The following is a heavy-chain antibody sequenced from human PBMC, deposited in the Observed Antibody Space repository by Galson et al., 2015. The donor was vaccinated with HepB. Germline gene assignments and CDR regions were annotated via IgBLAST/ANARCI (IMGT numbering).Heavy chain of an antibody. J-gene: IGHJ4*02. V-gene: IGHV3-48*03. Sequence: SLRLSCAASGFTFSSYEMNWVRQAPGKGLEWVSYISSSGSTIYYADSVKGRFTISRDNAKNSLYLQMNSLRAEDTAVYYCARLNTAMDPWGDYWGQGTLVTVSS. D-gene: IGHD5-18*01. CDR2: ISSSGSTI. CDR3: ARLNTAMDPWGDY. CDR1: GFTFSSYE.